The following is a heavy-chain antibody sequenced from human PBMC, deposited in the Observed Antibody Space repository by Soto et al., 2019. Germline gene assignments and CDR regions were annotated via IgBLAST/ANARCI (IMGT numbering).Heavy chain of an antibody. Sequence: SLRLSCAGSGFIFSNYVMHWVRQAPGKGLEWVAFILYDGSDILYADSVKGRFTISRDXARNSLDLEMNRLRVEDTAVYYCARDSGGLGYWGRGTMVTVAS. V-gene: IGHV3-30*03. J-gene: IGHJ4*02. CDR3: ARDSGGLGY. CDR2: ILYDGSDI. CDR1: GFIFSNYV.